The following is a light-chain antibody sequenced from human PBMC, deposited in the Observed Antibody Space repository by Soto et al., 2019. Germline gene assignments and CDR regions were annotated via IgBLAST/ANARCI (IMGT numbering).Light chain of an antibody. CDR3: QHYNNWPPVT. J-gene: IGKJ1*01. V-gene: IGKV3D-15*01. CDR2: GAS. CDR1: QSVYIN. Sequence: EIVMTQSPATLSVSPGERATLSCRASQSVYINLAWFQQKPGQAPRLLMYGASTRATGIPARFSGGGSGTDFTLTISNSQSKDIAVYYCQHYNNWPPVTFGRGTKVEI.